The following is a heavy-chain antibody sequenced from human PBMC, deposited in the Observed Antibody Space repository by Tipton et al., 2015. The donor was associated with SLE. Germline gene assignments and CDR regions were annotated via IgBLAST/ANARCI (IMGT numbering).Heavy chain of an antibody. V-gene: IGHV4-61*02. Sequence: LRLSCTVSGGSISGGNSYWSWIRQPAGKRLEWIGRIYGSGSTIYNPSLKSRVTISVDTSKNHFSLKLSSVTAADTAVYYCAREDRGRIYWGQGTLVTVSS. D-gene: IGHD1-26*01. CDR2: IYGSGST. J-gene: IGHJ4*02. CDR1: GGSISGGNSY. CDR3: AREDRGRIY.